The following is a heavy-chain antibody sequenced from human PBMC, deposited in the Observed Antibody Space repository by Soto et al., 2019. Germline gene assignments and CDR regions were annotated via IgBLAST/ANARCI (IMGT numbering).Heavy chain of an antibody. CDR3: AKGEYYYGSGSPYYAMHV. CDR2: TSLDGSNK. D-gene: IGHD3-10*01. V-gene: IGHV3-30*18. J-gene: IGHJ6*02. CDR1: GFTFNNFG. Sequence: GGSLRLSCAASGFTFNNFGMHWVRQAPGKGLEWVAVTSLDGSNKYYADSVKGRFTISRDNSKNTLYLQMNSLRAEDTAVYYCAKGEYYYGSGSPYYAMHVWGQGTTVTVSS.